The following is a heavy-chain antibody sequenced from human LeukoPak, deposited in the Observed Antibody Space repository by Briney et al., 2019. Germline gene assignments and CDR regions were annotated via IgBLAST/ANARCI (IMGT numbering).Heavy chain of an antibody. J-gene: IGHJ5*02. CDR1: GVTFNTYS. D-gene: IGHD3-22*01. CDR3: AREGSLHDSGDYYLSWFDP. CDR2: ICAYNGKT. Sequence: ASLKVSCKTSGVTFNTYSIAWVRHGPGQGLEWMWWICAYNGKTDYAQNLQGRVTMTTDTSTTTAYMALRSLRSDDTAVYYCAREGSLHDSGDYYLSWFDPWGQGTLVTVSS. V-gene: IGHV1-18*01.